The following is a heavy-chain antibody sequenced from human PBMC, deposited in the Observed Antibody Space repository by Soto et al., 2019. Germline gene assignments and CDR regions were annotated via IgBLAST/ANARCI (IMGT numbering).Heavy chain of an antibody. V-gene: IGHV1-58*01. CDR3: ASEKRAYSNYAGGFDY. CDR2: IVVGSGNT. CDR1: GFTFTSSA. Sequence: ASVKVSCKASGFTFTSSAVQWVRQARGQRLEWIGWIVVGSGNTNYAQKFQERVTITRDMSTSTAYMELSSLRSEDTAVYYCASEKRAYSNYAGGFDYWGQGTLVTVSS. J-gene: IGHJ4*02. D-gene: IGHD4-4*01.